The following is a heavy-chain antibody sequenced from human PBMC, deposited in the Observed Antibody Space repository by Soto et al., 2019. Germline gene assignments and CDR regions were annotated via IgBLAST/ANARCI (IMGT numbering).Heavy chain of an antibody. Sequence: GGSLRLSCAASGFTFSSYAMSWVRQAPGKGLEWVSAISGSGGSTYYADSVKGRFTISRDNSKNTLYLQMNSLRAEDTAVYYCAKVVGGDMITFGGVIVMNYYFDYWGQGTLVTVSS. D-gene: IGHD3-16*02. CDR2: ISGSGGST. CDR3: AKVVGGDMITFGGVIVMNYYFDY. V-gene: IGHV3-23*01. CDR1: GFTFSSYA. J-gene: IGHJ4*02.